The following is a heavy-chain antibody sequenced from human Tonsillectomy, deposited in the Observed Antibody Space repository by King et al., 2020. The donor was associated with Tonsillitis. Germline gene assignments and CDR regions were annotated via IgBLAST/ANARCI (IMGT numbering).Heavy chain of an antibody. CDR2: ISSSSSYI. Sequence: VQLVQSGGGLVKPGGSLRLSCAASGFTFSSYSMNWVRQAPGKGLEWVSSISSSSSYIYYADSVKGRFTSSRDNAKNSLYLQMNSLTDEDTAVYYCSRYPNPNDSSGYYKDAFDIWGQGTMVTVSS. D-gene: IGHD3-22*01. CDR1: GFTFSSYS. V-gene: IGHV3-21*01. J-gene: IGHJ3*02. CDR3: SRYPNPNDSSGYYKDAFDI.